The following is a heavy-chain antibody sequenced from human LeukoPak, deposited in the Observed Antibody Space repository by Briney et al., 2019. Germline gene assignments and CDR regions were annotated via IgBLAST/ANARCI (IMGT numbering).Heavy chain of an antibody. CDR2: ISGSGGST. CDR3: AKVSGMITFGGVIVMSEYYFDY. J-gene: IGHJ4*02. CDR1: GFTFSSYA. D-gene: IGHD3-16*02. Sequence: GGSLRLSCAASGFTFSSYAMSWVRQAPGKGLEWVSAISGSGGSTYYADSVKGRFTISGDNSKNTLYLQMNSLRAEDTAVYYCAKVSGMITFGGVIVMSEYYFDYWGQGTLVTVSS. V-gene: IGHV3-23*01.